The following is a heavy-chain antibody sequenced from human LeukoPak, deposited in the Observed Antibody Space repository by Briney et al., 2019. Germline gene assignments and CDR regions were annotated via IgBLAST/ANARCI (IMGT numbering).Heavy chain of an antibody. CDR3: ARDYDYVWGSYRGDAFDI. CDR1: GGSISSSSYC. D-gene: IGHD3-16*02. Sequence: PSETLSLTCTVSGGSISSSSYCWGWIRQPPGKGLEWIGSIYYSGSTYYNPSLKSRVTISVDTSKNQFSLKLSSVTAADTAVYYCARDYDYVWGSYRGDAFDIWGQGTMVTVSS. CDR2: IYYSGST. J-gene: IGHJ3*02. V-gene: IGHV4-39*07.